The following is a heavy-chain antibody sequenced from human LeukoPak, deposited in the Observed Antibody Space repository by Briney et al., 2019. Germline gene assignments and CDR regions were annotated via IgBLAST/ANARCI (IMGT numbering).Heavy chain of an antibody. J-gene: IGHJ5*02. CDR1: GYTFTCYY. CDR2: INPNSGGT. D-gene: IGHD6-19*01. CDR3: ARSAEAGTGIVVWFDP. V-gene: IGHV1-2*02. Sequence: ASVTVSCKASGYTFTCYYMHWVRQAPGQGLEWMGWINPNSGGTNYAQKFQGRVTMTRDTSISTAYMELSRLRSDDTAVYYCARSAEAGTGIVVWFDPWGQGTLVTVSS.